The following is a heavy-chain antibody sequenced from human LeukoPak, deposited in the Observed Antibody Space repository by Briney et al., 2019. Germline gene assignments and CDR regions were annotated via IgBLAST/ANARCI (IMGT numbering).Heavy chain of an antibody. V-gene: IGHV5-51*01. CDR1: GYNFPIYW. Sequence: GESLKISCQGSGYNFPIYWIGWVRQMPGQGLEWMGIIYPDDSNTIYGPSFQGQVTISADKSINTAYLEWSSLKASDTAIYYCARQGRYYDSSGYRLWGQGTLVTVSS. J-gene: IGHJ4*02. CDR2: IYPDDSNT. D-gene: IGHD3-22*01. CDR3: ARQGRYYDSSGYRL.